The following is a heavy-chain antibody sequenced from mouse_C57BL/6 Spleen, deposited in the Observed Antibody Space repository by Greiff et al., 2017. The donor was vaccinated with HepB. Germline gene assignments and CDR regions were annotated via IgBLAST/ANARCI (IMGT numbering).Heavy chain of an antibody. CDR3: ARGRGRERSWFAY. Sequence: VQLQQSGSELRSPGSSVKLSCKDFDSEVFPIAYMCWVRQKPGHGVEWIGGILPSIGRTIYGEKLEDKATMEADTPSNTAYLELNSLTSEDSAIYYCARGRGRERSWFAYWGQGTLVTVSA. CDR2: ILPSIGRT. J-gene: IGHJ3*01. D-gene: IGHD1-1*01. V-gene: IGHV15-2*01. CDR1: DSEVFPIAY.